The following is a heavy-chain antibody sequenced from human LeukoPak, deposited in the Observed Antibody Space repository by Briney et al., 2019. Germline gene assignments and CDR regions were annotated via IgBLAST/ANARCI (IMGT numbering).Heavy chain of an antibody. D-gene: IGHD3-22*01. V-gene: IGHV3-11*01. J-gene: IGHJ3*02. Sequence: GGSLRLSCAASGFTFSDYYMTWIRQARGEGLEWFSYISSSGSTIYYADSVEARYTISRHNAKNSLYLQMHSLRAEDTAVYYCAKEFAIYNSSGCAFDIWGQGTMVTVSS. CDR3: AKEFAIYNSSGCAFDI. CDR1: GFTFSDYY. CDR2: ISSSGSTI.